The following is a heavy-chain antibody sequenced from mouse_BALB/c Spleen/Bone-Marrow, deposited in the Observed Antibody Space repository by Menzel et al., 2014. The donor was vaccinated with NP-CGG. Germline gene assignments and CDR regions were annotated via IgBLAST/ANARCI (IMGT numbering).Heavy chain of an antibody. CDR3: SRGRRDALDY. V-gene: IGHV1S81*02. Sequence: QVHLQQPGAELVKPGASVRLSCKASGYTFTSYYMYWVKQRPGQGLEWFGEINPSNGGTNFNEKFKNKATLTADKSSSTAYMQLSSLTSEDSAVYYCSRGRRDALDYWGQGTSVTVSS. CDR1: GYTFTSYY. J-gene: IGHJ4*01. CDR2: INPSNGGT.